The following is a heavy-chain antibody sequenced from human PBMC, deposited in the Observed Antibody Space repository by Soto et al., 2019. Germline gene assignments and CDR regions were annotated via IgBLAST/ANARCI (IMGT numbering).Heavy chain of an antibody. J-gene: IGHJ6*02. Sequence: EVQLVESGGGLVQPGRSLRLSCAVSGFTFDDYAMHWVRQVPGKGLEWVSGISWNSANMNYADSVKARFTISRDNAKNSLSLQMNSLREEDTALYYCVKDISGSGSFYYYYGMDVWGQGTTVTVSS. D-gene: IGHD1-26*01. CDR3: VKDISGSGSFYYYYGMDV. V-gene: IGHV3-9*01. CDR2: ISWNSANM. CDR1: GFTFDDYA.